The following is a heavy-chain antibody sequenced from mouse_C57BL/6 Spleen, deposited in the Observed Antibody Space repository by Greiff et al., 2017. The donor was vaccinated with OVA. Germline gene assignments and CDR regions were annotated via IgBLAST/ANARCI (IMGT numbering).Heavy chain of an antibody. CDR3: ARDGSSYRYCDV. Sequence: QVQLQQPGAELVKPGASVKLSCKASGYTFTSYWMHWVKQRPGQGLEWIGMIHPNSGSTNYNEKFKSKATLTVDKSSSTAYMQLSSLTSEDSAVYYCARDGSSYRYCDVWGTGTTVTVSS. J-gene: IGHJ1*03. D-gene: IGHD1-1*01. CDR2: IHPNSGST. CDR1: GYTFTSYW. V-gene: IGHV1-64*01.